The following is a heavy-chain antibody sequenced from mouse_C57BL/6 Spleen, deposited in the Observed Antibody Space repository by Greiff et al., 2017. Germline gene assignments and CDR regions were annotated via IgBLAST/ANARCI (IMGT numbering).Heavy chain of an antibody. D-gene: IGHD3-2*02. Sequence: VQLQQPGAELVRPGTSVKVSCKASGYAFTNYLIAWVKQRPGQGLEWIGVINPGSGGTNYNEKFKGKATLTADTSSSTAYMRLSSLTSEDAAVCLRASEGQLRLSEFDDWGQGTTLTVSS. CDR3: ASEGQLRLSEFDD. J-gene: IGHJ2*01. CDR2: INPGSGGT. V-gene: IGHV1-54*01. CDR1: GYAFTNYL.